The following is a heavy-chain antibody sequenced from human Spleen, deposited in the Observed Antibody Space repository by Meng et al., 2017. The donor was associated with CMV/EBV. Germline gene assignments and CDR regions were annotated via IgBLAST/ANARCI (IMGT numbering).Heavy chain of an antibody. CDR2: IYSGGTGT. CDR1: GFTFSSYA. J-gene: IGHJ4*02. D-gene: IGHD6-19*01. CDR3: AKLDSSGWYGYFHY. Sequence: GESLKISCAASGFTFSSYAMSWVRQAPGKGLEWVSVIYSGGTGTYYADSVKGRFSISRDNSKNTLYLQMNNLRAEDTAVYFCAKLDSSGWYGYFHYWGQGAPVTVSS. V-gene: IGHV3-23*03.